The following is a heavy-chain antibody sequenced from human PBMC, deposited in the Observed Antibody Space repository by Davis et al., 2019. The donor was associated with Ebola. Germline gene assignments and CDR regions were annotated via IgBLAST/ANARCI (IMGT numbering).Heavy chain of an antibody. D-gene: IGHD3-22*01. Sequence: PGGSLRLSCAASGFTFSSYGMHWVRQAPGKGLEWVAFIRYDGSNKYYADSVKGRFTISRDNSKNTLYLQMNSLRAEDTAVYYCAKVPEGHYYDSSGYYYRAESDYGMDVWGQGTTVTVSS. CDR3: AKVPEGHYYDSSGYYYRAESDYGMDV. CDR1: GFTFSSYG. J-gene: IGHJ6*02. V-gene: IGHV3-30*02. CDR2: IRYDGSNK.